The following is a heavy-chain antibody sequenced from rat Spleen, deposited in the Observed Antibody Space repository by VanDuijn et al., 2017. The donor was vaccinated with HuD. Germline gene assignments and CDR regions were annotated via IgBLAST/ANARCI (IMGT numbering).Heavy chain of an antibody. J-gene: IGHJ3*01. D-gene: IGHD4-4*01. CDR2: ISYDGIST. V-gene: IGHV5-29*01. CDR3: TRHDYSGVITNWFAY. Sequence: EVQLVESGGGLVQPGRSLKLSCAASGFTFNNYGMAWVRQAPTKGLEWFATISYDGISTYYRDPVRGRFPISSDNAKTTLYLQMDSLRSEDAATYYCTRHDYSGVITNWFAYWGQGTLVTVSS. CDR1: GFTFNNYG.